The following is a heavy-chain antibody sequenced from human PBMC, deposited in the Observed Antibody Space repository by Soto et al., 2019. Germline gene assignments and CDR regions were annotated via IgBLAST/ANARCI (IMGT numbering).Heavy chain of an antibody. J-gene: IGHJ2*01. Sequence: PGGSLRLSCAASGFMLSRYWMSWVRQAPGKGLEWVANIREDGSERYYVASVEGRFTISRDNTKNSLYPQMSSLRVEDTAVYYCARGGHWWFEFWGRGTLVTVSS. D-gene: IGHD1-26*01. CDR3: ARGGHWWFEF. V-gene: IGHV3-7*05. CDR2: IREDGSER. CDR1: GFMLSRYW.